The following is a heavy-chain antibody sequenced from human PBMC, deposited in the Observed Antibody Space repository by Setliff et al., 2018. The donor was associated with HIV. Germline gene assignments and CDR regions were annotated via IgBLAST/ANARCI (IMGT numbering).Heavy chain of an antibody. Sequence: ETLSLTCAVYGGSFGTYYWSWIRQPPGVGLQWIGEINHSGSTHYNPSLKRRVTISVDTSKNQFSLKLSSATAADTAIYYCARALYCSSASCAKRDWLDPWGQGTLVTVSS. CDR1: GGSFGTYY. V-gene: IGHV4-34*01. CDR2: INHSGST. D-gene: IGHD2-2*01. J-gene: IGHJ5*02. CDR3: ARALYCSSASCAKRDWLDP.